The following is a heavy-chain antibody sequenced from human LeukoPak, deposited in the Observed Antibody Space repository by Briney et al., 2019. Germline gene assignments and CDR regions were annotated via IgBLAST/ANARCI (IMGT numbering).Heavy chain of an antibody. CDR3: ASNTGTVFDY. V-gene: IGHV4-59*01. Sequence: SETLTLTCAVSGDFITAYYCSWIRQPPGKGLEWIGYVYYSGSTEYNPSLRSRVTISLEMSKHQFSLNLTSVTAADTAVYYCASNTGTVFDYWGQGALVTVSS. CDR2: VYYSGST. CDR1: GDFITAYY. D-gene: IGHD7-27*01. J-gene: IGHJ4*02.